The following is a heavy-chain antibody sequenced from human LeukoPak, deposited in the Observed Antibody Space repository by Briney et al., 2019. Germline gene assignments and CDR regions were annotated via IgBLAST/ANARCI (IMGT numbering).Heavy chain of an antibody. J-gene: IGHJ4*02. CDR3: TKWSTSGSYYTE. V-gene: IGHV3-7*01. CDR1: GFTFRNYW. CDR2: IRQDGGDN. Sequence: PGGSLRLSCAGSGFTFRNYWMGWVRQPPGKGLEWVANIRQDGGDNLYVDSVKGRFTISRDNARNSLSLQMNSLRAEDTAVYYCTKWSTSGSYYTEWGQGTLVIVSS. D-gene: IGHD3-10*01.